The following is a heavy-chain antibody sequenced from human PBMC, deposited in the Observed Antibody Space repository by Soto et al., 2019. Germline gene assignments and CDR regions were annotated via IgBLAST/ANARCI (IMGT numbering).Heavy chain of an antibody. CDR2: INHSGST. J-gene: IGHJ6*03. Sequence: SETLSLTCAVYGGSFSGYYWSWIRQPPGKGLEWIGEINHSGSTNYNPSLKSRVTISVDTSKNQFSLKLSSVTAADTAVYYCARGQAPCSGGSCPSDYYYYYMDVWGKGTTVTVSS. D-gene: IGHD2-15*01. V-gene: IGHV4-34*01. CDR3: ARGQAPCSGGSCPSDYYYYYMDV. CDR1: GGSFSGYY.